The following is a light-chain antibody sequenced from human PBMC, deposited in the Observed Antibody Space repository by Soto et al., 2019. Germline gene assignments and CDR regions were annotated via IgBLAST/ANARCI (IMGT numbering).Light chain of an antibody. CDR1: QSIDNY. V-gene: IGKV1-39*01. CDR3: QQSYSSVT. CDR2: AAS. Sequence: DIQMTQSPSSLSACVGDRSTITCRASQSIDNYLNWYRQKPGKAPKLLIYAASSLQSGVPSRFSGSGSGTDFTLTISSLQPEDFATYYCQQSYSSVTFGGGTKVDTK. J-gene: IGKJ4*01.